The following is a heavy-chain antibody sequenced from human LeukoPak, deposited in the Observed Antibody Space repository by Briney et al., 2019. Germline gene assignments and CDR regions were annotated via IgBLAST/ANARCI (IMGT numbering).Heavy chain of an antibody. D-gene: IGHD3-22*01. CDR1: GYTFTSYG. V-gene: IGHV1-18*01. J-gene: IGHJ5*02. CDR2: INPNSGGT. Sequence: ASVKVSCKASGYTFTSYGISWVRQALGQGLEWMGWINPNSGGTNYAQKFQGRVTMTRDTSTSTVYMELSSLRSEDTAVYYCARAPYDSSGYYLRFDPWGQGTLVTVSS. CDR3: ARAPYDSSGYYLRFDP.